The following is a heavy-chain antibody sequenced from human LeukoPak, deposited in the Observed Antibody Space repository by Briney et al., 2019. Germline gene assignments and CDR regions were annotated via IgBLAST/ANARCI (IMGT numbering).Heavy chain of an antibody. J-gene: IGHJ5*02. CDR2: IYYSGST. CDR3: ARNDYNHWFDP. CDR1: GGSISSGGYY. Sequence: KPSETLSLTCTVSGGSISSGGYYWSWIRQHPGKGLEWIGYIYYSGSTYYNPSLKSRVTISVDRSKNQFSLKLSSVTAADTAVYYCARNDYNHWFDPWGQGTLVTVSS. V-gene: IGHV4-31*03. D-gene: IGHD5-24*01.